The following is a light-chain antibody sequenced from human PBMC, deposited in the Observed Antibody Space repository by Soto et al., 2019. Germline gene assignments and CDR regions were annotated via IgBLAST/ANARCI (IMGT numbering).Light chain of an antibody. CDR1: QSVLYSSNNKNY. J-gene: IGKJ1*01. CDR2: WAS. CDR3: QQYYSTPPT. Sequence: DIVMTQSPDSLAVSLGERATINWKSSQSVLYSSNNKNYLAWYQQKPGQPPKLLISWASTRESGVPDRFSGSGSGTDFTLTISSLQAEDVAVYYCQQYYSTPPTFGQGTKVEIK. V-gene: IGKV4-1*01.